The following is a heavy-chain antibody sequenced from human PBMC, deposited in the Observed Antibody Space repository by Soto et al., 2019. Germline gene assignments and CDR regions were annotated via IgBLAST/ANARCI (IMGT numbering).Heavy chain of an antibody. Sequence: GGSLRPPCADSGSTFSSYGMHGVRQAPGKGLGWWAVRSYDRSSKCYSDSVKGRFTISRDNSKNTLYLQMNSLRAEDTAVYYCAKDLGGTIFGVVISDGMDVWGPGTTVTVSS. J-gene: IGHJ6*02. CDR2: RSYDRSSK. CDR3: AKDLGGTIFGVVISDGMDV. CDR1: GSTFSSYG. D-gene: IGHD3-3*01. V-gene: IGHV3-30*18.